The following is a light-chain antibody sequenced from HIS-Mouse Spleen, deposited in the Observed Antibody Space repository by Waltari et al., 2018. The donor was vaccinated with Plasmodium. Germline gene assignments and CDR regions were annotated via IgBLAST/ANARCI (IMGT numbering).Light chain of an antibody. J-gene: IGKJ3*01. CDR3: QQYYSFPFT. V-gene: IGKV1D-8*02. CDR2: AAS. Sequence: AIWMTQSPSLLSASTGDRVTISCRMSQCISSYLAWYQQKPGKAPELLIYAASTLQSGVPSRFSGSGSGTDFTLTISCLQSEDFTTYYCQQYYSFPFTFGPGTKVDIK. CDR1: QCISSY.